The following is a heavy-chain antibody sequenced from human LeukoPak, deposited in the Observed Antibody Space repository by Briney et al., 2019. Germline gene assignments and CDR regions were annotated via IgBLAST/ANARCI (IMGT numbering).Heavy chain of an antibody. D-gene: IGHD3-16*01. J-gene: IGHJ4*02. V-gene: IGHV3-15*01. Sequence: PGGSLRRSGAASGFTFSDAWMSWLAQAPGKGRVWCGRVKSKTDGGTTDYAAHVKSRFTISIDDSKNTLYLQMNSLKTEDTAVYYCTTDLLFLLSAVWGDYWGQGTLVTVSS. CDR3: TTDLLFLLSAVWGDY. CDR1: GFTFSDAW. CDR2: VKSKTDGGTT.